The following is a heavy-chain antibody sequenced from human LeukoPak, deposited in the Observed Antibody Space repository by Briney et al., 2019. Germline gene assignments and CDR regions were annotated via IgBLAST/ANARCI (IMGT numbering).Heavy chain of an antibody. D-gene: IGHD2-2*01. CDR1: GFTFSNAW. CDR3: TTDPPVPADDAFDI. CDR2: IKSKTDGGTT. V-gene: IGHV3-15*01. J-gene: IGHJ3*02. Sequence: PGGSLRLSCAASGFTFSNAWMSWVRQAPGKGLEWVGRIKSKTDGGTTDYAAPVKGRFTISRDDSKNTLYLQMNSLKTEDTAVYYCTTDPPVPADDAFDIWGQGTMVTVSS.